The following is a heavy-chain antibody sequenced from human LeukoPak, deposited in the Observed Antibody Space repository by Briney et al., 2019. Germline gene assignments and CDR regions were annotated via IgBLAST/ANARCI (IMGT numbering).Heavy chain of an antibody. D-gene: IGHD6-6*01. CDR3: AKDGGPIAARRLGVYYYGMDV. CDR1: GLTFSNYW. J-gene: IGHJ6*02. Sequence: PGGSLRLSCAASGLTFSNYWMSWVRQAPGKGLGWVSAISGSGGSTYYADSVKGRFTISRDNSKNTLYLQMNSLRAEDTAVYYCAKDGGPIAARRLGVYYYGMDVWGQGTTVTVSS. V-gene: IGHV3-23*01. CDR2: ISGSGGST.